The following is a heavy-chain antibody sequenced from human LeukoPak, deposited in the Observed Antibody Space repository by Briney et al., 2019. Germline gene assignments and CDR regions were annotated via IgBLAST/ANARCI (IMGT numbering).Heavy chain of an antibody. J-gene: IGHJ3*02. D-gene: IGHD4-17*01. CDR1: EYTFSVYH. CDR3: ARFGDRAAFDI. CDR2: INPDSGDT. V-gene: IGHV1-2*02. Sequence: ATVKVSCKASEYTFSVYHIHWVRQAPGQGLEWMAWINPDSGDTNYAQKFQGRVTMTRDTSISTAYMELSRLRSDDTAVYYCARFGDRAAFDIWGQGTMVTVSS.